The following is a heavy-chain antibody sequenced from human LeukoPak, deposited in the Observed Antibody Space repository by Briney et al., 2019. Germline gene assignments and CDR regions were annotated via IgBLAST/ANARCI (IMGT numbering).Heavy chain of an antibody. Sequence: SETLSLTCTVSGVSISSYYWSWIRQPPGKGLEWIGYTHYSGSTNYNPSLKSRVTISVDTSKNQFSLKLSSVTAADTAVYYCAREAQYRIDYWGQGTLVTVSS. CDR3: AREAQYRIDY. CDR1: GVSISSYY. J-gene: IGHJ4*02. CDR2: THYSGST. V-gene: IGHV4-59*12. D-gene: IGHD5-12*01.